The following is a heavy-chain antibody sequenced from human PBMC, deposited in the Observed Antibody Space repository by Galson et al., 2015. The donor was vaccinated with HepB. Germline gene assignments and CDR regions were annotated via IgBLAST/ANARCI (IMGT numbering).Heavy chain of an antibody. V-gene: IGHV3-33*01. J-gene: IGHJ3*02. CDR2: TWYDGSKQ. CDR3: ARYQGDWGAFDI. CDR1: GFTFSGYG. D-gene: IGHD7-27*01. Sequence: SLRLSCAASGFTFSGYGMHWVRQAPGKGLEWVAVTWYDGSKQYYADSVKGRFTISRDNSGNTLYMQMNSLRVEDTAVYYCARYQGDWGAFDIWGQGTMVTVSS.